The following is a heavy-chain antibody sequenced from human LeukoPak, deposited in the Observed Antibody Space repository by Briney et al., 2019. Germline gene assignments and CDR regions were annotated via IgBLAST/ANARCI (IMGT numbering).Heavy chain of an antibody. V-gene: IGHV3-21*04. Sequence: GGSLRLSCAASGFNFSSYSMNWVRQAPGKGLEWVSSISSSSSYIYYADSVKGRFTISRDNAKNSLYLQMNSLRAEDTAVYYCARSRGSRPGAYFDYCRQGTLVAVTS. CDR1: GFNFSSYS. D-gene: IGHD6-19*01. CDR2: ISSSSSYI. J-gene: IGHJ4*02. CDR3: ARSRGSRPGAYFDY.